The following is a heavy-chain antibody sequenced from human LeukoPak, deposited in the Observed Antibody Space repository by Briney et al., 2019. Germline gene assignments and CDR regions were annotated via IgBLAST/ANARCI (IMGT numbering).Heavy chain of an antibody. J-gene: IGHJ4*02. V-gene: IGHV4-39*01. CDR2: LDYSGVA. Sequence: SETLSLTCTVSGGSISSSPYFWGWIRQTPGKGLEWIGGLDYSGVAYYNPSLKSRVTISPDTSMNQFSLNLRSVTAADTAVFYCVRYVVYGSGIYYFDYWGQGTLVTVSS. CDR3: VRYVVYGSGIYYFDY. CDR1: GGSISSSPYF. D-gene: IGHD3-10*01.